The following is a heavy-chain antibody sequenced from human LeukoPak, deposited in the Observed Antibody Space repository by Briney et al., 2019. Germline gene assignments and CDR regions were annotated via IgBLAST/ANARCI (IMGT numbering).Heavy chain of an antibody. CDR3: AKDSPISKRATHYYYGMDV. CDR2: ISGSGGST. J-gene: IGHJ6*02. Sequence: GGSLRVSCAASGVTFSGYSMNWVRQAPGKGLEWVSAISGSGGSTYYADSVKGRFTISRDNSKNTLYLQMNSLRAEDTAVYYCAKDSPISKRATHYYYGMDVWGQGTTVTVSS. CDR1: GVTFSGYS. D-gene: IGHD3-9*01. V-gene: IGHV3-23*01.